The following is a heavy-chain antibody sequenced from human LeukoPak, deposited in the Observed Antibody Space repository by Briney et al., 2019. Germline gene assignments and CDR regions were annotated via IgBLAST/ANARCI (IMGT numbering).Heavy chain of an antibody. CDR1: GYTFTSYD. J-gene: IGHJ6*02. CDR3: ARDSGYSSGWYGPYYYGMDV. Sequence: VASVKVSCKASGYTFTSYDINWVRQATGQGLEWMGWMNPNSGNTGYAQKFQGRVTMTRNTSISTAYMELSSLRSEDTAVYYCARDSGYSSGWYGPYYYGMDVWGQGTTVTVSS. V-gene: IGHV1-8*01. D-gene: IGHD6-19*01. CDR2: MNPNSGNT.